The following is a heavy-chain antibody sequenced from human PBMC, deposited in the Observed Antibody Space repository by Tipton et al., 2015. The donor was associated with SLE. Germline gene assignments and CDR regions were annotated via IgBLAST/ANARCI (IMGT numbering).Heavy chain of an antibody. D-gene: IGHD5-18*01. CDR3: ARGHTAMVGSLYYYGMDV. CDR1: GGSFSGYY. CDR2: INHSGST. Sequence: QLVQSGGGVVQPGRSLRLSCAVYGGSFSGYYWSWIRQPPGKGLEWIGEINHSGSTNYNPSLKSRVTISVDTSKNQFSLKLSSVTAADTAVYYCARGHTAMVGSLYYYGMDVWGQGTTVTVSS. J-gene: IGHJ6*02. V-gene: IGHV4-34*01.